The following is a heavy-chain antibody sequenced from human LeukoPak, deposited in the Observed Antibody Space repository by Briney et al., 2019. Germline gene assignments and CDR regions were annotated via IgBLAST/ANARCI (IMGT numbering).Heavy chain of an antibody. D-gene: IGHD3-10*01. CDR3: AKVFGFGELFTFYYFDY. CDR1: GFTFSSYG. Sequence: PGGSLRLSXAASGFTFSSYGMHWVRQTPGKGPEWLAFIRYDGSNKYYADSVKGRFTISRDNSKNTLYLQMNSLRAEDTAVYYCAKVFGFGELFTFYYFDYWGQGTLVAVSS. J-gene: IGHJ4*02. V-gene: IGHV3-30*02. CDR2: IRYDGSNK.